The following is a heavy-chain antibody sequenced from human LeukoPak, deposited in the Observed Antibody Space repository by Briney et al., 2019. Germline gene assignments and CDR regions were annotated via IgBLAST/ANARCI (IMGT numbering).Heavy chain of an antibody. V-gene: IGHV3-33*01. Sequence: GGSLRLSCAAPGFTFSSYGMHWVRQAPGKGLEWVAVIWYDGSNKYYADSVKGRFTISRDNSRNTLSLQMNSLRAEDTAVYYCARENYMNSLDYWGQGTLVTVPS. CDR1: GFTFSSYG. J-gene: IGHJ4*02. CDR2: IWYDGSNK. D-gene: IGHD5-24*01. CDR3: ARENYMNSLDY.